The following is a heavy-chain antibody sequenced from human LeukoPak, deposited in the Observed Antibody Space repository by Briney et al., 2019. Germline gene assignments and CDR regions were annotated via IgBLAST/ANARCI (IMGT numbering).Heavy chain of an antibody. CDR3: AKALDVRATGPYVH. D-gene: IGHD1-26*01. CDR2: ISGSGGST. J-gene: IGHJ4*02. Sequence: GGSLRLACAASGFTFSSYAMSWVRQAPGKGLEWVSAISGSGGSTYYADSVKGRFTISRDNSKNTLYLQMNSLRAEDTAVYYCAKALDVRATGPYVHWGQGTLVTVSS. V-gene: IGHV3-23*01. CDR1: GFTFSSYA.